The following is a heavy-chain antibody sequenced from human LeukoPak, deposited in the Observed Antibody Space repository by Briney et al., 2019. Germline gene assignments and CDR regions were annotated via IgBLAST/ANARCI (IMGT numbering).Heavy chain of an antibody. V-gene: IGHV3-7*01. CDR2: IKNTGSET. CDR3: AREDGYCSGGNCYSYFDS. CDR1: GFTVSHFW. D-gene: IGHD2-15*01. J-gene: IGHJ4*02. Sequence: GGSLRLSCAASGFTVSHFWMSWVRQAPGKGLEWVAYIKNTGSETYYVDSVKGRFTITRDNTRSSLFLQMYSLRAEDTAVYFCAREDGYCSGGNCYSYFDSWGQGTLVTVSS.